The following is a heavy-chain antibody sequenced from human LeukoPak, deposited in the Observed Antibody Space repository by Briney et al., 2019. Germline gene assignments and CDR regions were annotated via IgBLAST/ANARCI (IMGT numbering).Heavy chain of an antibody. CDR3: AREGARPSGYYYYMDV. CDR1: GFTFSSYS. CDR2: ISSSSSTI. J-gene: IGHJ6*03. D-gene: IGHD3-10*01. V-gene: IGHV3-48*04. Sequence: GGSLRLSCSASGFTFSSYSMNWVRQAPGKGLEWVSYISSSSSTIYYADSVKGRFTIPRDNAKNSLYLQMNSLRAEDTAVYYCAREGARPSGYYYYMDVWGKGTTVTVSS.